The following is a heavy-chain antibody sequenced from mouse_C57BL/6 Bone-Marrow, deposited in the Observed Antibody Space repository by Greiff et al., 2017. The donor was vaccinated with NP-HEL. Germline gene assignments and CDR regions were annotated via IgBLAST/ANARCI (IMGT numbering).Heavy chain of an antibody. CDR2: IDPSDSYT. Sequence: QVQLKQPGAELVMPGASVKLSCKASGYTLTSYWMHWVKQRPGQGLEWIGEIDPSDSYTNYNQKFKGKSTLTVDKSSSTAYMQLSSLTSEESAVYYCARENKGDAMDYWGQGTSVTVSS. D-gene: IGHD1-3*01. V-gene: IGHV1-69*01. CDR1: GYTLTSYW. J-gene: IGHJ4*01. CDR3: ARENKGDAMDY.